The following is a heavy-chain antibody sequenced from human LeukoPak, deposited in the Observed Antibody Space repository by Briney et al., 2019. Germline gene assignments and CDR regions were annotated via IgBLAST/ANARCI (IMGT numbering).Heavy chain of an antibody. J-gene: IGHJ5*02. CDR1: GVSISSGGYY. Sequence: SQTLSLTCTVSGVSISSGGYYWRWIRQHPGKGLEWIGYIYYSGSTYYNPSLKSRVTISVDTSKNQFSLKLSSVTAAGTAVYYCARAPGYCSGGSCYRGGSNWFDPWGQGTLVTVSS. CDR2: IYYSGST. V-gene: IGHV4-31*03. CDR3: ARAPGYCSGGSCYRGGSNWFDP. D-gene: IGHD2-15*01.